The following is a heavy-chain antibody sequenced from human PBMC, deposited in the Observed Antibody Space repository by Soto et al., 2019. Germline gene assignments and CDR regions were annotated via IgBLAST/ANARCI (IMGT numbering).Heavy chain of an antibody. CDR1: GGSISSSSSY. Sequence: SETLSLTCTVSGGSISSSSSYWGWIRQPPGKGLEWVGYIYYSGNTYYNPSLRSRITISVDTSKNQFSLKLSSVTAADTAVYYCARSYGSGFPVNYWGQGTLVTVS. CDR2: IYYSGNT. D-gene: IGHD3-10*01. J-gene: IGHJ4*02. V-gene: IGHV4-39*07. CDR3: ARSYGSGFPVNY.